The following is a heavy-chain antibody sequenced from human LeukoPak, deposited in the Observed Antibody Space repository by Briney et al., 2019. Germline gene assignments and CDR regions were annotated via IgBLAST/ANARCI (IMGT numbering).Heavy chain of an antibody. Sequence: GGSLRLSCAASGFIFSNYAMTWVRQAPGKGLEWVSAIGGSGASTYYADSVKGRFTISRDNSKNTLYLQMNSLRAEDTAVYYCAKGDYYDSSDLDYWGQGTLVTVSS. V-gene: IGHV3-23*01. CDR3: AKGDYYDSSDLDY. CDR2: IGGSGAST. CDR1: GFIFSNYA. D-gene: IGHD3-22*01. J-gene: IGHJ4*02.